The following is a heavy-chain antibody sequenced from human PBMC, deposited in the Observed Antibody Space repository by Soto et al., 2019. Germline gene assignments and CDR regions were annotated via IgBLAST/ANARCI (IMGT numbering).Heavy chain of an antibody. D-gene: IGHD6-25*01. J-gene: IGHJ4*02. Sequence: ASVKGPCQASGFTFITFRFSWVPQAVGQGLEWMGWMTPNNGNAGFAQKFRGRINMTRNTSISTAYLELSSLRSDDSAVYFCARRKERSGPYYLDLWGQGTQVTVSS. CDR1: GFTFITFR. V-gene: IGHV1-8*01. CDR3: ARRKERSGPYYLDL. CDR2: MTPNNGNA.